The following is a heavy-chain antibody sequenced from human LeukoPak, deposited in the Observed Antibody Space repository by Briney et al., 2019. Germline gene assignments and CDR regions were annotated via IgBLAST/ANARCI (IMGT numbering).Heavy chain of an antibody. CDR2: IYYSGST. V-gene: IGHV4-30-4*01. CDR3: ARDLYDSKGRRAFDI. Sequence: SQTLSLTCTVSGGSISSGDYYWSWIRQPPGKGLEWIGYIYYSGSTYYNPSLKSRVTISVDTSKNQSSLKLSSVTAADTAVYYCARDLYDSKGRRAFDIWGQGTMVTVSS. D-gene: IGHD3-22*01. CDR1: GGSISSGDYY. J-gene: IGHJ3*02.